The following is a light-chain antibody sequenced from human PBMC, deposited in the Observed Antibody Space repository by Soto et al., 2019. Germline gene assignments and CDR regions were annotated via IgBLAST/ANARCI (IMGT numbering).Light chain of an antibody. CDR1: QDISKY. Sequence: DIQMTQSPSSLSASIGDRVTTTCQASQDISKYLNWYQQKPGKAPRLLIFAVSDLQPGVPSRFSGSGSGTEFTLTISSLQPDDFATYYCQQYNSYWTFGQGTKVDIK. J-gene: IGKJ1*01. V-gene: IGKV1-33*01. CDR2: AVS. CDR3: QQYNSYWT.